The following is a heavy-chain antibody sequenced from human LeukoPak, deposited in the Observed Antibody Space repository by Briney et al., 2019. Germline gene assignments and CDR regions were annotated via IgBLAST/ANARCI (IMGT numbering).Heavy chain of an antibody. CDR2: IYSGGST. D-gene: IGHD2-21*02. CDR3: ARARADRVVTAQAAQTLAHFDY. V-gene: IGHV3-53*01. CDR1: GFTVSSNY. Sequence: GSLRLSCAASGFTVSSNYMSWVRQAPGKGLEWVSVIYSGGSTYYADSVKGRFTISRDNSKNTLYLQMNSLRAEDTAVYYCARARADRVVTAQAAQTLAHFDYWGHGTLVTVSS. J-gene: IGHJ4*01.